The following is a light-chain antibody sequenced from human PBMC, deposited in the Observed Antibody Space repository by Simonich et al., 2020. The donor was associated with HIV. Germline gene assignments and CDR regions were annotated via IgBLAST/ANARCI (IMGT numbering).Light chain of an antibody. V-gene: IGKV1-33*01. CDR3: QQYDELPYT. CDR2: DAS. J-gene: IGKJ2*01. CDR1: QDIKNY. Sequence: DIQMTPSPSSLSASVGDRVTITCHASQDIKNYLNWYQQKPGKAPKLLIYDASNLETGVPSRFSGSGSGSDFTFTISSLQPADIATYYCQQYDELPYTFGQGTKLEIK.